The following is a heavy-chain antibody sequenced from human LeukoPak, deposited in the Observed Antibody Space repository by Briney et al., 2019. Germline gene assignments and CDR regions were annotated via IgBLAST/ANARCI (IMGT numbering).Heavy chain of an antibody. CDR2: IKSKTDGVTT. CDR1: GFTFSNAW. J-gene: IGHJ4*02. Sequence: GGSLRLSCAVSGFTFSNAWMSWVRQAPGKGLQWVGRIKSKTDGVTTDYAAPVKGRFTISRDDSKSALYLQMNSLKTEDTAVYYCTTDLVQLVYDYWGQGTLVTVSS. CDR3: TTDLVQLVYDY. D-gene: IGHD1-1*01. V-gene: IGHV3-15*01.